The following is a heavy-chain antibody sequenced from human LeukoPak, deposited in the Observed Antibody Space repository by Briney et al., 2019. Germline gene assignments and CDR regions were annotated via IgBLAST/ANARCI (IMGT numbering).Heavy chain of an antibody. V-gene: IGHV4-59*08. CDR2: IYYSGST. D-gene: IGHD3-10*01. J-gene: IGHJ5*02. Sequence: SETLSLTCTVSGGSISSYYWSWIRQPPGRGLEWIGYIYYSGSTNYNPSLKSRVTISVDTSKNQFSLKLSSVTAADTAVYYCARHKNYYYGSGSYYNRWFDPWGQGTLVTVSS. CDR1: GGSISSYY. CDR3: ARHKNYYYGSGSYYNRWFDP.